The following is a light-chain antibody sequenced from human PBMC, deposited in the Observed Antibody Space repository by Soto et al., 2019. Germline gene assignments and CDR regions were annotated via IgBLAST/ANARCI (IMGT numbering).Light chain of an antibody. Sequence: DIQMTQSPSTLSASVGDRATITCRASQSISNWLAWYQQKPGKAPKLLIYKASSLESGVPSRFSGSGSGTEFTLTISSLQPDDFATYYCQQYNSQGTFGQGTKVDIK. J-gene: IGKJ1*01. CDR1: QSISNW. CDR2: KAS. CDR3: QQYNSQGT. V-gene: IGKV1-5*03.